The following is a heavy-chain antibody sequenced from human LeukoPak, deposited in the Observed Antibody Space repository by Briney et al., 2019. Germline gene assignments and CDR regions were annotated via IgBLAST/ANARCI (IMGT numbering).Heavy chain of an antibody. V-gene: IGHV3-30*18. D-gene: IGHD6-13*01. CDR2: ISYEGSTT. J-gene: IGHJ1*01. Sequence: GGSLRLSCAASGFTFSNNGMQWVRQAPGKGLEWVAVISYEGSTTFYADSVKGRFTISRDSSKNTLDLQMHSLRDEDTAVYYCAKEPTSYSSGWFFQDWGQGTLVTVSS. CDR1: GFTFSNNG. CDR3: AKEPTSYSSGWFFQD.